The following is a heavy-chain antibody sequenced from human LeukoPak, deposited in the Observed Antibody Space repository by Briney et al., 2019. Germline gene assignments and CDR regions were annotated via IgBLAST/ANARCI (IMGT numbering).Heavy chain of an antibody. V-gene: IGHV3-48*01. CDR2: IGSSRSTT. CDR3: ARDRFVGGWELHEYYSYMDV. D-gene: IGHD1-7*01. Sequence: QPGGSLRLSCVASGFSFGDYSMNWVRQAPGKGLEWVSYIGSSRSTTYYADSVKGRFTISRDNAKNSLYLQMNSLRAEDTAVYYCARDRFVGGWELHEYYSYMDVWGKGTTVTVSS. CDR1: GFSFGDYS. J-gene: IGHJ6*03.